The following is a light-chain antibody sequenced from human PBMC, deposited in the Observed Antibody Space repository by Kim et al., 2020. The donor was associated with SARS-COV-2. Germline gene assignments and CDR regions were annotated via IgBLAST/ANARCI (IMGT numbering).Light chain of an antibody. CDR3: SSYTSSSITWV. CDR2: DDS. V-gene: IGLV2-14*03. J-gene: IGLJ3*02. Sequence: SFTITSTGTSSSVGGYNYDFWYYQHHGRAPTIMIYDDSNSPPGGSTRCSGSKYGNTASLTISGLQAEDDADDYCSSYTSSSITWVFGGGTQLTVL. CDR1: SSSVGGYNY.